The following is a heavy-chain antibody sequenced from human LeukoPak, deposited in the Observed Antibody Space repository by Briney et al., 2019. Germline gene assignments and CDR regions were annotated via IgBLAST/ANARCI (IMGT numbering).Heavy chain of an antibody. D-gene: IGHD5-18*01. CDR1: GYTLTELS. Sequence: ASVTVSCKVSGYTLTELSMHWVRQAPGKGLEWMGGFDPEDGETIYAQKFQGRVTMTEDTSTDTAYMELSSLRSEDTAVYYCATATRGYSYGPSSYGMDVWGQGTTVTVSS. CDR3: ATATRGYSYGPSSYGMDV. V-gene: IGHV1-24*01. J-gene: IGHJ6*02. CDR2: FDPEDGET.